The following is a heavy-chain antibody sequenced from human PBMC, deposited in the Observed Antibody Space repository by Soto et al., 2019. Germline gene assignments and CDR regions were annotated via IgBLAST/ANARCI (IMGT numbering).Heavy chain of an antibody. CDR2: IIPIFGTA. Sequence: ASVKVSCKASGGTFSSYAISWVRQAPGQGLEWMGGIIPIFGTANYAQKFQGRVTITADKSTSTAYMELSSLRSEDTAVYYCARDRVYYDSSGYYLDAFDIWGQGTMVTVSS. V-gene: IGHV1-69*06. CDR1: GGTFSSYA. J-gene: IGHJ3*02. D-gene: IGHD3-22*01. CDR3: ARDRVYYDSSGYYLDAFDI.